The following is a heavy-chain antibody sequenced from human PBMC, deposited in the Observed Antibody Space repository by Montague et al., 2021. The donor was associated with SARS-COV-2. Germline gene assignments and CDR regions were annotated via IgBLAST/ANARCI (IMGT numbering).Heavy chain of an antibody. D-gene: IGHD1-26*01. Sequence: SETLSLTCTVSGGSISRYCWSWIRQPPGKGLEWIGYIYYTGSTNYNPSLQSRITISVDTSENQFSLKLTSVTPADTAVYYCARVRWGLRVGDDYFDYWGQGTLVTVSS. CDR1: GGSISRYC. CDR2: IYYTGST. J-gene: IGHJ4*02. CDR3: ARVRWGLRVGDDYFDY. V-gene: IGHV4-59*01.